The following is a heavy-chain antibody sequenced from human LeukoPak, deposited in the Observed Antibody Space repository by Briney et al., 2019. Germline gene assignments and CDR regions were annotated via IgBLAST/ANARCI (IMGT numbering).Heavy chain of an antibody. V-gene: IGHV1-18*01. Sequence: ASVKVSCKASGYTFTSYGISWVRQAPGPGREWMGWISAYNGNTNYAQKLQARVTMTTDTSTSTAYMELRSLRSDDTAVYYCASWRGYASGWSGPFDYWGQGTLVTVSS. D-gene: IGHD6-19*01. CDR3: ASWRGYASGWSGPFDY. J-gene: IGHJ4*02. CDR1: GYTFTSYG. CDR2: ISAYNGNT.